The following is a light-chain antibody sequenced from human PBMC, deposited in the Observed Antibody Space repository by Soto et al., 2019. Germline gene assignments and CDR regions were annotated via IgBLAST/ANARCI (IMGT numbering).Light chain of an antibody. CDR1: QSISSY. CDR2: AAS. J-gene: IGKJ1*01. V-gene: IGKV1-9*01. CDR3: QHYNSYSEA. Sequence: DIQMTQSPSYMSASVGDRVTLTCRASQSISSYLNWYQQKPGKATNLLIYAASNLQSGVPSRFSGSGSGTEFTLTISSLQPDEFATYYCQHYNSYSEAFGQGTKVDIK.